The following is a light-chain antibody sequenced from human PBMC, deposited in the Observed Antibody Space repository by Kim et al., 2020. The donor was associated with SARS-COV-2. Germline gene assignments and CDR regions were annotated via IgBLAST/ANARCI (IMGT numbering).Light chain of an antibody. V-gene: IGLV1-40*01. CDR2: RVS. CDR1: RSNLGAVYD. Sequence: WVATTCTGNRSNLGAVYDVHWYQQLPGTGPSLLISRVSNRRSGVPARFSGSRSGTSASLAITGLQPEDEADYYCHSYDSGLSAIVFGGGTQLTVL. J-gene: IGLJ2*01. CDR3: HSYDSGLSAIV.